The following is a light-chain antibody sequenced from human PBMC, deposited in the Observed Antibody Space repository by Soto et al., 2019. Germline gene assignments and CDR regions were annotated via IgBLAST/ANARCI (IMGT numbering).Light chain of an antibody. J-gene: IGKJ2*01. CDR2: AAS. CDR1: QHISNY. Sequence: DIQMTQSPSSLSASVGDRVTITCRASQHISNYLNWYQQKPGKAPKLLIYAASTLRSGVPSRISGSGSGTDFTLTISSLQPEDFATYYCQQSYGTPPTFGQGTKLEI. V-gene: IGKV1-39*01. CDR3: QQSYGTPPT.